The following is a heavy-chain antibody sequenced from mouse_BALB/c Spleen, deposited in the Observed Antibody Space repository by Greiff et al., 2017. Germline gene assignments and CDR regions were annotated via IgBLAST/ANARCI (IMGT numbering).Heavy chain of an antibody. J-gene: IGHJ1*01. D-gene: IGHD1-1*01. Sequence: QVQLQQSGPGLVAPSQSLSITCTVSGFSLTSYGVHWVRQPPGKGLEWLGVIWAGGSTNYNSALMSRLSISKDNSKSQVFLKMNSLQTDDTAMYYCARIPHYYGSSYWYFDVWGAGTTVTVSS. CDR1: GFSLTSYG. CDR3: ARIPHYYGSSYWYFDV. V-gene: IGHV2-9*02. CDR2: IWAGGST.